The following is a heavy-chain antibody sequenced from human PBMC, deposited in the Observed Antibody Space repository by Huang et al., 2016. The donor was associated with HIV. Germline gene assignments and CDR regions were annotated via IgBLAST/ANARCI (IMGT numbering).Heavy chain of an antibody. CDR3: ARGYSSSWLYN. CDR1: GFSFSSCN. D-gene: IGHD6-13*01. CDR2: ISETGSVI. V-gene: IGHV3-48*01. J-gene: IGHJ4*02. Sequence: EEQLVESGGGLVQPGGSLRFSCAASGFSFSSCNMNWVRQGPGKGREWLSYISETGSVITYADSVKGRFTVSRDNAKNSLYLQMDSLRAEDTAVYYCARGYSSSWLYNWGQGTLVTVSS.